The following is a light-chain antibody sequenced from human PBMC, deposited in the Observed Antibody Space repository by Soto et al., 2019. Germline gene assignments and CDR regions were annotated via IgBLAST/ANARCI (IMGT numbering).Light chain of an antibody. CDR1: QSVSSN. Sequence: EIVLTQSPVTLSVSPGDRATLSCRASQSVSSNLAWYQQKPGQTPRLLIYGASTRATGVPPRFSGSRSGTEFTLTIRSLQSEDFALYYCQQYYNWPPYTFGQGTKVDIK. CDR2: GAS. CDR3: QQYYNWPPYT. V-gene: IGKV3-15*01. J-gene: IGKJ2*01.